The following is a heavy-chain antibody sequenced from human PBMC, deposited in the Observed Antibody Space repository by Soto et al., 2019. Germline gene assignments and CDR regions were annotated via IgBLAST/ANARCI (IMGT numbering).Heavy chain of an antibody. J-gene: IGHJ5*02. V-gene: IGHV4-39*01. D-gene: IGHD6-19*01. CDR1: GGSINSSSYV. CDR3: ARHYSSASLNWFDP. Sequence: SETLSLTSSVSGGSINSSSYVWGWVRQPPGQGLEWIGSIYYSGSTYYNPSLRSRVTISVDPSKNQFSLKLSSATAADQALFYCARHYSSASLNWFDPWGQGTLVNVCS. CDR2: IYYSGST.